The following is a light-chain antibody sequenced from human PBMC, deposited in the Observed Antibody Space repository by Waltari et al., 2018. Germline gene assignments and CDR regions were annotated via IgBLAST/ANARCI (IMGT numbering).Light chain of an antibody. CDR3: QQRHSWPLT. Sequence: EIVLTQSPATLSLSPGERDNLSCRASQSVSSYLGWYQQKPGQAPRLLISDASNRATGIPARFSGSGSETDFTLTISSLEPEDFAVYYCQQRHSWPLTFGGGTRVEI. J-gene: IGKJ4*01. CDR1: QSVSSY. CDR2: DAS. V-gene: IGKV3-11*01.